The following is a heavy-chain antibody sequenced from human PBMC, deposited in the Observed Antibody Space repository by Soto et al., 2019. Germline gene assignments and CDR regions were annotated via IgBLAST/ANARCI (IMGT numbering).Heavy chain of an antibody. CDR2: ISNYNGNT. V-gene: IGHV1-18*01. J-gene: IGHJ4*02. CDR1: GCTFTAYG. D-gene: IGHD3-10*01. CDR3: TRTHGELRGSGSNEY. Sequence: QVQLVQSGTETKKPGASVKVSCKASGCTFTAYGINWVRQAPGQGLEWMGWISNYNGNTNYAQRFQGRVTMTTDTSTTTAYMELRSLRSDDTAVYYCTRTHGELRGSGSNEYWGQGTLVTVSS.